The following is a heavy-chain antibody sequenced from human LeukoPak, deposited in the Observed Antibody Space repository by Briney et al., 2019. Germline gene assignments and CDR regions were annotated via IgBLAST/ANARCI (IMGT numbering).Heavy chain of an antibody. CDR3: AKLPSMVRGVIFRFDY. D-gene: IGHD3-10*01. CDR1: GFTVSNDY. J-gene: IGHJ4*02. CDR2: IYGGGST. V-gene: IGHV3-53*01. Sequence: GGSLRLSCAVSGFTVSNDYMSWVRQAPGKGLEWVSVIYGGGSTYYADSVRGRFTISRDNSENTLYLQMNSLRAEDTAVYYCAKLPSMVRGVIFRFDYWGQGTLVTVSS.